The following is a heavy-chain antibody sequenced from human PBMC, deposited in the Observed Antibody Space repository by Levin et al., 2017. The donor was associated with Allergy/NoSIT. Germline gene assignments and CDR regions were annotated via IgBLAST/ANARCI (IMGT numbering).Heavy chain of an antibody. D-gene: IGHD5-18*01. CDR3: AKDTAMVTDY. CDR1: GFTFSSYG. Sequence: PGGSLRLSCAASGFTFSSYGMHWVRQAPGKGLEWVAVISYDGSNKYYADSVKGRFTISRDNSKNTLYLQMNSLRAEDTAVYYCAKDTAMVTDYWGQGTLVTVSS. J-gene: IGHJ4*02. CDR2: ISYDGSNK. V-gene: IGHV3-30*18.